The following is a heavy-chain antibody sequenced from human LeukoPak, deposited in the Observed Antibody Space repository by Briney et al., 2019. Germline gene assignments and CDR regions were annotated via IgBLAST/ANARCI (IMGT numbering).Heavy chain of an antibody. Sequence: SETLSLTCTVSGYSISSSYHWSWIRQPAGKGLEWIGHIYTPGSTKYNPSLKSRVTMSVDTSKNQFSLKLSSVTAADTAVYYCARGRRGKIAVAGTKGRAPDYWGQGTLVTVSS. CDR2: IYTPGST. J-gene: IGHJ4*02. D-gene: IGHD6-19*01. CDR3: ARGRRGKIAVAGTKGRAPDY. V-gene: IGHV4-4*07. CDR1: GYSISSSYH.